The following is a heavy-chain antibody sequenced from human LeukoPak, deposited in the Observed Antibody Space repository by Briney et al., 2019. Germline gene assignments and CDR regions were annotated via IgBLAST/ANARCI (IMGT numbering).Heavy chain of an antibody. CDR3: GGSSSWHDGGRFDY. Sequence: GGSLRLSCAASGFTFSSYWMSWVRQAPGKGLEWVANIKQDGSEKYYVDSVKGRFTISRDNAKNSLYLQMNSLRAEDTAVYHCGGSSSWHDGGRFDYWGQGTLVTVSS. V-gene: IGHV3-7*01. J-gene: IGHJ4*02. CDR2: IKQDGSEK. D-gene: IGHD6-13*01. CDR1: GFTFSSYW.